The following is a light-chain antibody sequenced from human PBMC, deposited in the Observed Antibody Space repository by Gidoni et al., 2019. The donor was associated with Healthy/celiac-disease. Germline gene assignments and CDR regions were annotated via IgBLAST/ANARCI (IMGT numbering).Light chain of an antibody. J-gene: IGLJ2*01. CDR1: SSNIGSNY. CDR2: RNN. CDR3: AAWDDSLSGPDVV. V-gene: IGLV1-47*01. Sequence: QSVLTQPPSASVTPGQRVPIPCSGSSSNIGSNYVSWYQQLPGTAPKLPIYRNNQRPSGVPDRCSGSKSGTSASLASSGLRSEDEADYYCAAWDDSLSGPDVVFGGGTKLTVL.